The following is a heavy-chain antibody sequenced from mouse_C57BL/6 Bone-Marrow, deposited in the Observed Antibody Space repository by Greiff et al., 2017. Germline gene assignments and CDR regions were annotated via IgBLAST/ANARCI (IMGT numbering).Heavy chain of an antibody. Sequence: VQLQQPGAELVKPGASVKLSCKASGYTFTSYCMHWVKQRPGQGLEWIGMIHPNSGSTNYNEKFKSKATLTVDKSSSTAYMQLSSLTSEDSAVYYCARYYYGSRDYWGQGTTLTVSS. V-gene: IGHV1-64*01. D-gene: IGHD1-1*01. CDR2: IHPNSGST. CDR3: ARYYYGSRDY. CDR1: GYTFTSYC. J-gene: IGHJ2*01.